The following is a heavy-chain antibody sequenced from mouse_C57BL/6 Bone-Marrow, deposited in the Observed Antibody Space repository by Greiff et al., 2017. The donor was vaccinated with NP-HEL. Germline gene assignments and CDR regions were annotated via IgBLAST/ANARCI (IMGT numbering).Heavy chain of an antibody. CDR1: GFTFSSYA. CDR3: ARQITTVVDALDY. D-gene: IGHD1-1*01. Sequence: EVKVVESGGDLVKPGGSLKLSCPASGFTFSSYAMPWVRQTPDKSLEWVATISAGGSYTYYPDSVKGRFTFSRANAKNTLYLQMSSLKAEDTAMYYCARQITTVVDALDYWGRGTAVTVSS. V-gene: IGHV5-6*01. CDR2: ISAGGSYT. J-gene: IGHJ4*01.